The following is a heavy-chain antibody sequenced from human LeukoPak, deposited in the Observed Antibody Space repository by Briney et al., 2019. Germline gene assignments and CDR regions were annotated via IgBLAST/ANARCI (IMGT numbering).Heavy chain of an antibody. J-gene: IGHJ4*02. CDR1: GSTFDDYA. D-gene: IGHD6-19*01. CDR3: AKDAYSSGWHYFDY. CDR2: ISWNSGSI. Sequence: GRSLRLSCAASGSTFDDYAMHWVRQAPGKGLEWVSGISWNSGSIGYADSVKGRFTISRDNAKNSLYLQMNSLRAEDTALYYCAKDAYSSGWHYFDYWGQGTLVTVSS. V-gene: IGHV3-9*01.